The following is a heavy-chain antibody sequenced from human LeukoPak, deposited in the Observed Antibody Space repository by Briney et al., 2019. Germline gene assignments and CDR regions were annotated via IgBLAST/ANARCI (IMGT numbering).Heavy chain of an antibody. CDR2: INHSGST. Sequence: SETLSLTCAVYGGSFSGYYWSWIRQPPGKGLEWIGEINHSGSTNYNPSLKSRVTISVDTSKNQFSLKLSSVTAADTAVYYCARHIPIYYDILTGYYNVLYAFDIWGQGTMVTVSS. CDR3: ARHIPIYYDILTGYYNVLYAFDI. J-gene: IGHJ3*02. V-gene: IGHV4-34*01. CDR1: GGSFSGYY. D-gene: IGHD3-9*01.